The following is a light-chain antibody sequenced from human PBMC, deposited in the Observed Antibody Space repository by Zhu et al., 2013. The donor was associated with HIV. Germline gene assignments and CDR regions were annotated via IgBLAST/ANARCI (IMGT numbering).Light chain of an antibody. CDR3: QSYDISNVV. V-gene: IGLV6-57*01. J-gene: IGLJ2*01. Sequence: FMLTQPLSVSESPGKTVTISCTRSSGSIASNCVQWYQPRPGSSPTIVIYEDNQRPSGFPDRFSGSIDSSSNSASLTISGLSTEDEADYYCQSYDISNVVFGGGTKLTVL. CDR2: EDN. CDR1: SGSIASNC.